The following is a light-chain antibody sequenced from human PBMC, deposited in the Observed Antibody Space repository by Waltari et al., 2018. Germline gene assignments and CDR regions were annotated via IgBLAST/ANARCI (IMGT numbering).Light chain of an antibody. Sequence: SALPQPRSVCAPPQQSINLSCTVTRSVVAGYHFVSWYQQHPGTAPKLIISDVNKRPAGVPDRFSGSKSGNTASLTISGLQAEDEADYYCSSYASNYVAFGGGTKLTVL. V-gene: IGLV2-11*01. CDR2: DVN. CDR1: RSVVAGYHF. J-gene: IGLJ2*01. CDR3: SSYASNYVA.